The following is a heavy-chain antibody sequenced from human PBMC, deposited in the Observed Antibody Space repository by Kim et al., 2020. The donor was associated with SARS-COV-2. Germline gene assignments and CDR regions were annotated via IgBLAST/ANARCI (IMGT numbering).Heavy chain of an antibody. CDR2: INHSGST. CDR1: GGSFSGYY. D-gene: IGHD6-6*01. J-gene: IGHJ3*02. V-gene: IGHV4-34*01. CDR3: ARGGGYSSSSLDDAFDI. Sequence: SETLSLTCAVYGGSFSGYYWSWIRQPPGKGLEWIGEINHSGSTNYNPSLKSRVTISVDTSKNQFSLKLSSVTAADTAVYYCARGGGYSSSSLDDAFDIWGQGTMVTVSS.